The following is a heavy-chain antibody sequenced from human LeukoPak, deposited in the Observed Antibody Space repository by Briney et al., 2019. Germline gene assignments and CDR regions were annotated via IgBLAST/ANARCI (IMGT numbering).Heavy chain of an antibody. D-gene: IGHD1-14*01. V-gene: IGHV5-51*01. CDR2: IHPGDSDT. CDR1: GYGFTSYW. J-gene: IGHJ5*02. Sequence: GESLQISCKGSGYGFTSYWIGWGRRMPGKGLEWMGIIHPGDSDTRYSPSFQGQVTISADKSISTAYLQWSSLKASDTAMYYCARTEIGWFDPWGQGTLVTVSS. CDR3: ARTEIGWFDP.